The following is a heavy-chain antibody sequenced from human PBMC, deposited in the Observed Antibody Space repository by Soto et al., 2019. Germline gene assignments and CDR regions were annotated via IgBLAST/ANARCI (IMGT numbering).Heavy chain of an antibody. CDR3: AREPWGSTFKIDV. J-gene: IGHJ6*02. D-gene: IGHD7-27*01. CDR1: GDSVSSTDKL. CDR2: ISYSGTA. Sequence: NPSETLSLTCSVSGDSVSSTDKLWSWIRQPPGKGLEWIGYISYSGTAYNNPSLKSRLTISLDTSKNQFFLKLSSVTAADTAVYYCAREPWGSTFKIDVWGPGTTVTVSS. V-gene: IGHV4-30-4*01.